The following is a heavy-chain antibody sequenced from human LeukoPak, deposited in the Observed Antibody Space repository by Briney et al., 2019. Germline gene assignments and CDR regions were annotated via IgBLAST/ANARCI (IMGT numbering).Heavy chain of an antibody. CDR1: GDSVSSNSAA. CDR2: TYYRSKWYN. D-gene: IGHD3-22*01. CDR3: SIDWDCYYGSGLYVGFDY. Sequence: QTLSLTSALSGDSVSSNSAAWNWIRQSPSRGLEWLGRTYYRSKWYNDYAVTVKSRITINSDTSKNQFSPQRNSVSPEDTAVYYCSIDWDCYYGSGLYVGFDYWGQGTLVTVSS. V-gene: IGHV6-1*01. J-gene: IGHJ4*02.